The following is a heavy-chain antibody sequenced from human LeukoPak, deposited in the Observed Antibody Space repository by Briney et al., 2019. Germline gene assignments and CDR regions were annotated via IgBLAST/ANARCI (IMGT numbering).Heavy chain of an antibody. J-gene: IGHJ5*02. Sequence: SETLSLTCAVYDGSFSGYYCSWIRQPPGKGLEWIGEINHSGSANYNPSLKSRVTILLDTSKNQFSLNLRSVTAADTAVYYCARRPRGVIIKTWFDAWGQGALVTVSS. CDR3: ARRPRGVIIKTWFDA. CDR2: INHSGSA. V-gene: IGHV4-34*01. D-gene: IGHD3-10*01. CDR1: DGSFSGYY.